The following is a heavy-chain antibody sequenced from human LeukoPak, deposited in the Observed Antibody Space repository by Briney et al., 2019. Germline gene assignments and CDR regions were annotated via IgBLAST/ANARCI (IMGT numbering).Heavy chain of an antibody. D-gene: IGHD3-10*01. CDR3: ARVVLRGVNY. CDR2: ISSSSSYI. Sequence: GGSLRLSCAASGFTFSSYSMNWVRQAPGEGVEWVSSISSSSSYIYYADSVKGRFTISRDNAKNSLYLQMNSLRAEDTAVYYCARVVLRGVNYWGQGTLVTVSS. J-gene: IGHJ4*02. V-gene: IGHV3-21*01. CDR1: GFTFSSYS.